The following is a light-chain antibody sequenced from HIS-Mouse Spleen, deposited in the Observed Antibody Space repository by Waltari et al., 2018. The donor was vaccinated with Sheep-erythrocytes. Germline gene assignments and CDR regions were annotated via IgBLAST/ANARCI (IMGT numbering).Light chain of an antibody. J-gene: IGLJ3*02. Sequence: QSALTQPASVSASPGQSIPISCTVTSRDVGTYNLLSWYQQHPGKAPKLMIYEGSKRPSGVSNRFSGSKSGNTASLTISGLQAEDEADYYCCSYAGSSTPWVFGGGTKLTVL. CDR3: CSYAGSSTPWV. CDR1: SRDVGTYNL. CDR2: EGS. V-gene: IGLV2-23*01.